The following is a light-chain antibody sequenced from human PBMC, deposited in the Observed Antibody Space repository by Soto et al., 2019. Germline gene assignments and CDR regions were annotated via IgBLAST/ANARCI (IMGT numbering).Light chain of an antibody. CDR2: EAG. Sequence: QSALTQPASVPGSPGQSITISCTGTSSDVGSYNFVSWYQQHPGKAPKLMIFEAGKRPSGVSNRFSGSKSGNTASLTISGLQAEDEADYYCCSYAGSRTWVFGGGTKLTVL. CDR3: CSYAGSRTWV. J-gene: IGLJ3*02. V-gene: IGLV2-23*01. CDR1: SSDVGSYNF.